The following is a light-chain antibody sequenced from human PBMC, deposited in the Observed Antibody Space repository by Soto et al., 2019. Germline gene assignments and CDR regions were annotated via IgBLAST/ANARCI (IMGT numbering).Light chain of an antibody. V-gene: IGLV2-23*03. Sequence: QSALTQPASVSGSPGQSITISCTGTXSDVGSYNLVSWYQQHPGKAPKLMIYEGSKRPSGVSNRFSGSKSGNTASLTISGLQAEDEADYYCCSYAGSSTFEVFGTGTKVTVL. CDR3: CSYAGSSTFEV. CDR1: XSDVGSYNL. CDR2: EGS. J-gene: IGLJ1*01.